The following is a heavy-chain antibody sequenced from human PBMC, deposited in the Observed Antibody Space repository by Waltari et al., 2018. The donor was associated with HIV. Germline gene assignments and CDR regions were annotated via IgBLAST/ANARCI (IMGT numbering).Heavy chain of an antibody. D-gene: IGHD3-10*01. CDR2: ISWNGGGI. Sequence: EVQLVESGGGLVQPGRSLRLSCAASGFTFDDYAMHWLRQVPGRGLEGGSGISWNGGGIGYADSVKGRFTISRDNAKNSLYLQMNSLRAEDTAMYYCAKDRSGKYYNPWFDPWGQGTLVTVSS. V-gene: IGHV3-9*01. CDR1: GFTFDDYA. J-gene: IGHJ5*02. CDR3: AKDRSGKYYNPWFDP.